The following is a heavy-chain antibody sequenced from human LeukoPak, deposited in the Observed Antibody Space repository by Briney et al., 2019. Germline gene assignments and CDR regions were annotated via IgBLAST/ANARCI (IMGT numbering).Heavy chain of an antibody. J-gene: IGHJ6*02. CDR2: INGDGSSS. Sequence: GGSLRLSCAASGFTFSTYWMHWVRQAPGKGLVWVSRINGDGSSSTYADSVKGRFAISRDNAKNTLYLQMNSLRTEDTAVYYCTRNPGMDVWGQGTTVTVSS. CDR1: GFTFSTYW. CDR3: TRNPGMDV. V-gene: IGHV3-74*01.